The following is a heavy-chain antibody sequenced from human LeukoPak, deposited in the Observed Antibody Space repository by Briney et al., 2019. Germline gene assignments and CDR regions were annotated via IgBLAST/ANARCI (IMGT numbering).Heavy chain of an antibody. V-gene: IGHV3-49*04. J-gene: IGHJ1*01. D-gene: IGHD6-13*01. Sequence: PGGSLRLSCTASGFTFGDYAMSWVGQAPGKGLEGVGFIRSKAYGGTTQYAASVKGRFTISRDDSKSIAYLQMNSLKTEDTAVYYCTSSYSSSWYFEYFQHWGQGTLVTVSS. CDR3: TSSYSSSWYFEYFQH. CDR2: IRSKAYGGTT. CDR1: GFTFGDYA.